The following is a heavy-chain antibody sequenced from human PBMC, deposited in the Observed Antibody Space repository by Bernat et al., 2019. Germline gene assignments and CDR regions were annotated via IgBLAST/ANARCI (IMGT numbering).Heavy chain of an antibody. Sequence: EVQLVESGGGLVQPGGSLRLSCAASGFTFSSYWMSWVRQAPGKGLEWVANIKQDGSEKVYVDYVKARFTISRDSAKNSLYLQMNSLRAEDTAVYYCARVKSSNGWSPFDSWGQGTLVTVSS. J-gene: IGHJ4*02. D-gene: IGHD6-19*01. CDR3: ARVKSSNGWSPFDS. CDR2: IKQDGSEK. V-gene: IGHV3-7*01. CDR1: GFTFSSYW.